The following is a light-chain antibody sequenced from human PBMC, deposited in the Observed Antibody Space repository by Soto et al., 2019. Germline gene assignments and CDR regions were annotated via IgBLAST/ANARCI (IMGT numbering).Light chain of an antibody. V-gene: IGKV1D-12*01. CDR1: RSIHNW. CDR3: QQVASFPLT. CDR2: AAS. J-gene: IGKJ4*01. Sequence: DIQMTQSPSSVSASVGDRVTITCRASRSIHNWLAWYQQKPGKAPNLLIYAASSLQGGVPSRFSGSGSGTDFTLSISSLRPEDFATYFGQQVASFPLTCGGGTKVEIE.